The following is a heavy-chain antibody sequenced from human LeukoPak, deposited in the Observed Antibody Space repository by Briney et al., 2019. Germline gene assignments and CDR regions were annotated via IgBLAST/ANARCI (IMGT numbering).Heavy chain of an antibody. Sequence: GGSLRLSCVASGFSFNNYAMNWVRQASGKALEWVSLIIGSSGSTFYADSVKGRFTISRDKSKNTLYLQMNSLRAEDTAVYYCAKGAYDYIEIAYFDYWGQGSLVTVSS. J-gene: IGHJ4*02. D-gene: IGHD5-12*01. CDR1: GFSFNNYA. CDR2: IIGSSGST. CDR3: AKGAYDYIEIAYFDY. V-gene: IGHV3-23*01.